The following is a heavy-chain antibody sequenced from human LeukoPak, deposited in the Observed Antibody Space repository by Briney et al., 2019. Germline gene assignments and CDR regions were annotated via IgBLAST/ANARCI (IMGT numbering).Heavy chain of an antibody. Sequence: PSETLSLTCGVSGGSISSTNWWSWVRQPPGQGLEWIGEISPSGLTNYNPSLKSRVTMSLDKSKNHLSLNLTSVTAADTAVYYCSRESGAFSPFGYWGQGTQVTVSS. CDR1: GGSISSTNW. J-gene: IGHJ4*02. V-gene: IGHV4-4*02. CDR3: SRESGAFSPFGY. CDR2: ISPSGLT. D-gene: IGHD1-26*01.